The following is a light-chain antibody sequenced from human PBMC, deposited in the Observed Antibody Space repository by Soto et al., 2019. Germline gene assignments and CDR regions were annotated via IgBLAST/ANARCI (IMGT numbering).Light chain of an antibody. CDR3: QQYGTRIT. CDR1: QSVSSSY. J-gene: IGKJ3*01. Sequence: EIVLTQSPGTLSLSPGERATLSCRASQSVSSSYLAWYQQKPGQAPRLLIYGASSRATGIPDGFSGSGSGTDFTLTISRLEPEDFAVYYCQQYGTRITFGPGTKVDIK. CDR2: GAS. V-gene: IGKV3-20*01.